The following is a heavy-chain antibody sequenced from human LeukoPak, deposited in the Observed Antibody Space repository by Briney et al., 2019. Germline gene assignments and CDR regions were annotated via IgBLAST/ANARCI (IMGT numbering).Heavy chain of an antibody. V-gene: IGHV4-59*08. CDR3: ARQQAGAKYYFDY. J-gene: IGHJ4*02. D-gene: IGHD1-26*01. Sequence: SETLSLTCTVSGGSISSYYWSWIRQPPGKGLEWIGYIYYSGSTNYNPSLKSRVTISVDTSENQFSLKLSSGTAADTAVYYCARQQAGAKYYFDYWGQGTLVTVSS. CDR1: GGSISSYY. CDR2: IYYSGST.